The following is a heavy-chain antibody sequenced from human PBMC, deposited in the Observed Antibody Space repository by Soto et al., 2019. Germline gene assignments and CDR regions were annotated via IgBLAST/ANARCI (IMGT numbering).Heavy chain of an antibody. D-gene: IGHD1-20*01. V-gene: IGHV4-31*03. CDR3: ARSPYFISGATSIFECDY. CDR2: IYHSGTT. CDR1: GGSISSGGYY. J-gene: IGHJ4*02. Sequence: QVQLQESGPGLVKPSETLSLTCTVSGGSISSGGYYWSWIRQHPGKGLEWIGYIYHSGTTYYNPSLKRRVTISVDTSKKQFSLQLSFVAAADAAVYYCARSPYFISGATSIFECDYWGQGTLVTVSS.